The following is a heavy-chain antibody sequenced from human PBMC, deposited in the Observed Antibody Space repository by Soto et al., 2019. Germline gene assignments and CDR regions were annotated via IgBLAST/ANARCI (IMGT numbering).Heavy chain of an antibody. CDR2: IIPIFGTA. CDR1: GGTFSSYA. Sequence: ASVKVSCKASGGTFSSYAISWVRQAPGQGLEWMGGIIPIFGTANYAQKFQGRVTITADESTSTAYMELSSLRSEDTAVYYCAAGYCSSTSCSLAYWGQGTLVTVSS. D-gene: IGHD2-2*01. V-gene: IGHV1-69*13. CDR3: AAGYCSSTSCSLAY. J-gene: IGHJ4*02.